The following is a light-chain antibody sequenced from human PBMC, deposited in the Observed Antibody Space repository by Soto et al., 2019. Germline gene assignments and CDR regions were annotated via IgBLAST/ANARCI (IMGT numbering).Light chain of an antibody. CDR2: QNN. J-gene: IGLJ2*01. CDR1: SSNIGSNY. V-gene: IGLV1-47*01. Sequence: QSVLTQPPSASGTPGQRVTISCSGSSSNIGSNYVSWYQQLPGTAPKLLMYQNNQRPSGVPDRFSGSTSGTSASLAISGLRSEDEADYYCAAWDDSLSGVVFGGGTKLTVL. CDR3: AAWDDSLSGVV.